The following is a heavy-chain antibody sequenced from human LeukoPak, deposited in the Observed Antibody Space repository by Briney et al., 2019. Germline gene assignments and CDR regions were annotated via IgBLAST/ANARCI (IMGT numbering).Heavy chain of an antibody. D-gene: IGHD2-2*01. CDR1: GYTFTSYY. Sequence: ASVKVSCKASGYTFTSYYMHWVRQAPGQGLEWMGIINPSGGSTSYAQKFQGRVTMTRDTSTSTVYMELSSLRSEDTAVYYCASSVYQSRVVPVQNAFDILGQGTMVTVSS. V-gene: IGHV1-46*01. CDR2: INPSGGST. J-gene: IGHJ3*02. CDR3: ASSVYQSRVVPVQNAFDI.